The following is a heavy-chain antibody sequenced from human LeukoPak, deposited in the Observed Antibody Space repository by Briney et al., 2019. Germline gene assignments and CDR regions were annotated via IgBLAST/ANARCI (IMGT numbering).Heavy chain of an antibody. D-gene: IGHD6-19*01. J-gene: IGHJ4*02. CDR3: VKDQAGG. CDR2: IRYNGQLQ. CDR1: GFTFSDYG. V-gene: IGHV3-30*02. Sequence: GGSLRLSCDASGFTFSDYGMHWVRQAPGKGLEWVAFIRYNGQLQMYGDSVRGRFIISRDNSMNRMYLQLHDVRSEDTAVYYCVKDQAGGWGQGTLVTVSS.